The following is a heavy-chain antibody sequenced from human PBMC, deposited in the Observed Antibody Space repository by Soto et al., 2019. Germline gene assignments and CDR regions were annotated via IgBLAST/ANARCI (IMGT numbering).Heavy chain of an antibody. CDR3: ARHVAADYGRVNFDY. CDR1: GGSISSYY. Sequence: SETLSLTCTVSGGSISSYYWSWIRQPPGKGLEWIGYIYYSGSTNYNPSLKSRVTISVDTSKNQFSLKLSSVTAADTAVYYCARHVAADYGRVNFDYWGQGTLVTVSS. D-gene: IGHD4-17*01. V-gene: IGHV4-59*08. CDR2: IYYSGST. J-gene: IGHJ4*02.